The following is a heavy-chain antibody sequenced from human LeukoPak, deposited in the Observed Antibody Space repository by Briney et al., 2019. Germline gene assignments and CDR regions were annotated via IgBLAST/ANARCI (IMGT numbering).Heavy chain of an antibody. CDR2: ISYDGSNK. V-gene: IGHV3-30-3*01. CDR3: ARTSLGSYDFWSGFPDY. CDR1: GFTFSSYA. D-gene: IGHD3-3*01. J-gene: IGHJ4*02. Sequence: RSGGSLRLSCAASGFTFSSYAMHWVRQAPGKGLEWVAVISYDGSNKYYADFVKGRFTISRDNSKNTLYLQMNSLRAEDTAVYYCARTSLGSYDFWSGFPDYWGQGTLVTVSS.